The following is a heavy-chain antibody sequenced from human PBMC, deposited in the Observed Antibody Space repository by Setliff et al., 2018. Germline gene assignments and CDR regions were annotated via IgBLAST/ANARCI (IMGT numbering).Heavy chain of an antibody. V-gene: IGHV3-73*01. CDR3: AITMTTGVDFFDY. Sequence: HPGGSLSLSCAASGFTFSGSAVYWVRQASGRGLEWVGRIRSKADSYATAYAASVKARFTISRDDSKNTAYLQVNSLKTEDTAVYYCAITMTTGVDFFDYWGQGTLVTVSS. CDR1: GFTFSGSA. D-gene: IGHD4-17*01. J-gene: IGHJ4*02. CDR2: IRSKADSYAT.